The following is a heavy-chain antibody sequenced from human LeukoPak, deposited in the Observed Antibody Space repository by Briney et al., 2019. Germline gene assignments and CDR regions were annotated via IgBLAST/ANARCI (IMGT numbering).Heavy chain of an antibody. Sequence: GGSLRLSCAASGFTFSNYAMTWVRLAPGKGLEWVSSVSGSGVNTFYADSVKGRFTISRDNSKNTLYLQMSSLRAEDTAVYYCALVVVFTSDFDYWGQGTLVTVSS. D-gene: IGHD3-22*01. J-gene: IGHJ4*02. CDR3: ALVVVFTSDFDY. CDR2: VSGSGVNT. CDR1: GFTFSNYA. V-gene: IGHV3-23*01.